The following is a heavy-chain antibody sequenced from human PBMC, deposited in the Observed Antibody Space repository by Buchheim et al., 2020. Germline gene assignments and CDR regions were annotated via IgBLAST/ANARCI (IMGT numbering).Heavy chain of an antibody. V-gene: IGHV3-21*01. J-gene: IGHJ6*02. D-gene: IGHD6-13*01. CDR3: ARGGQQLVYYYYGMDV. CDR1: GFTFSSYS. CDR2: ISSSSSYI. Sequence: EVQLMESGGGLVKPGGSLRLSCAASGFTFSSYSMNWVRQAPGKGLEWVSSISSSSSYIYYADSVKGRFTISRDNSKNTLYLQMNSLRAEDTAVYYCARGGQQLVYYYYGMDVWGQGTT.